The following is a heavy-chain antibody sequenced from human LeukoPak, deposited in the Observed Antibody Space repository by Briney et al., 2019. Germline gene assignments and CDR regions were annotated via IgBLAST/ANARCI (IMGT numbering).Heavy chain of an antibody. CDR3: ARQYCSSTSCLDDFDY. Sequence: KPSETLSLTCAVSGYSISSGFYWGWIRQPPGKGLKWSGSIYHSGSNYYNPSLKRRVTISVNTSKNQFSLKLSSVTAADTAVYYCARQYCSSTSCLDDFDYWGQGTLVTVSS. V-gene: IGHV4-38-2*01. CDR2: IYHSGSN. CDR1: GYSISSGFY. D-gene: IGHD2-2*01. J-gene: IGHJ4*02.